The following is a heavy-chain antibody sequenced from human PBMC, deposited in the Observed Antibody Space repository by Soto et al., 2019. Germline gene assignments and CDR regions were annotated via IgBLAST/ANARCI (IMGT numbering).Heavy chain of an antibody. D-gene: IGHD3-22*01. CDR2: IYYSGST. CDR1: GGSISSYY. CDR3: ARDPDSSGYYYFDY. V-gene: IGHV4-59*01. Sequence: SETLSLTCTVSGGSISSYYWSWIRQPPGKGLEWIGYIYYSGSTNYNPSLKSRVTISVDTSKNQFSLKLSSVTAEDMAVYYCARDPDSSGYYYFDYWGQGTLVTVSS. J-gene: IGHJ4*02.